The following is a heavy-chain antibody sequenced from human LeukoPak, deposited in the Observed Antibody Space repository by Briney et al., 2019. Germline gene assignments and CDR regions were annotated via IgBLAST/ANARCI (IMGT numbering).Heavy chain of an antibody. V-gene: IGHV4-34*01. D-gene: IGHD3-10*01. CDR1: GGSFSGYY. CDR3: ARGGMVRGVITTFDY. J-gene: IGHJ4*02. CDR2: INHSGST. Sequence: SETLSLTCAVYGGSFSGYYWSWIRQPPGKGLEWIGEINHSGSTNYNPSLKSRVTISVDTSKNQFSLKLSSVTAADTAVHYCARGGMVRGVITTFDYWGQGTLVTVSS.